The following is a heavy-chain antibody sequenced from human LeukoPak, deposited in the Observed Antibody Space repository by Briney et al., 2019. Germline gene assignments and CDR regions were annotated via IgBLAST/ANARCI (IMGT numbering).Heavy chain of an antibody. CDR1: GFSFSGHW. D-gene: IGHD6-6*01. CDR3: ARGPNSNWSGLDF. Sequence: GGSLRLSCTASGFSFSGHWMHWARQLPGKGLVWVSRISPTGSTTSYADSVKGRFTVSRDNAKNTLYLQVNNLRAEDTAVYYCARGPNSNWSGLDFWGQGTLLTVS. J-gene: IGHJ4*02. V-gene: IGHV3-74*01. CDR2: ISPTGSTT.